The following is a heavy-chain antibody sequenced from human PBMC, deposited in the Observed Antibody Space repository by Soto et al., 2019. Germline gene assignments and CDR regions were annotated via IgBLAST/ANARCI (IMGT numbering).Heavy chain of an antibody. V-gene: IGHV1-8*01. CDR3: ARYWIGHYYYYGMDV. D-gene: IGHD1-1*01. CDR2: MNPNSGNT. Sequence: GASVKVSCKASGYTFTSYDINGVRQATGQGLEWMGWMNPNSGNTGYAQKFQGRVTMTRNTSISTAYMELSSLRSEDTAVYYCARYWIGHYYYYGMDVWGQGTTVTVSS. CDR1: GYTFTSYD. J-gene: IGHJ6*02.